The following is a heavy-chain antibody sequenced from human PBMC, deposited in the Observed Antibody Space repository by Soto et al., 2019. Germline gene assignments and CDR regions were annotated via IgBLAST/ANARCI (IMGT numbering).Heavy chain of an antibody. CDR1: GYTFTGYA. V-gene: IGHV1-3*01. D-gene: IGHD6-19*01. Sequence: ASVKVSCKASGYTFTGYALHWVRQAPGQRLEWMGWINAGNGNTKYSQKFQGRVTITRDTSASTAYMELSSLRSEDTAVYYCARAVAVPADFDYWGQGTLVTV. J-gene: IGHJ4*02. CDR3: ARAVAVPADFDY. CDR2: INAGNGNT.